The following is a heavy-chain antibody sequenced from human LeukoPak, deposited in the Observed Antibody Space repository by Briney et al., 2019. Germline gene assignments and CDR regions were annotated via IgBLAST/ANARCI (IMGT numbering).Heavy chain of an antibody. Sequence: SETLSLTCTVSGDSINGYYWHWIRQPPGKGLEWIGYVYYTGSTNCNPSLKSRVTVSVDTSKNQFSLKLSSVTAADTAVYYCARGGTKSGYYFELFDYWGQGTLVTVSS. CDR2: VYYTGST. CDR1: GDSINGYY. J-gene: IGHJ4*02. CDR3: ARGGTKSGYYFELFDY. V-gene: IGHV4-59*08. D-gene: IGHD3-3*01.